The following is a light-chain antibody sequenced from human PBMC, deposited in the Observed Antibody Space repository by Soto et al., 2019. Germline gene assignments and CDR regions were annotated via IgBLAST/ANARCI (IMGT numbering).Light chain of an antibody. Sequence: EIVWTQSQATLSLSPGERATLSCRASQSVSSYLAWYPQKPGQAPRLLIYDASNRATGIPARFSGSGSGTDVTLTISSQEPEDFAVYYCQQRSNWPLTFGGGTKVEIK. V-gene: IGKV3-11*01. CDR1: QSVSSY. J-gene: IGKJ4*01. CDR2: DAS. CDR3: QQRSNWPLT.